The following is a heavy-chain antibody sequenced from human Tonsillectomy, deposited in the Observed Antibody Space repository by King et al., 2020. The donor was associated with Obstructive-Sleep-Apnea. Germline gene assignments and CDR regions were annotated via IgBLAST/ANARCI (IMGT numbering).Heavy chain of an antibody. Sequence: VQLVESGGGVVQPGRSLRLSCAASGFTFSSYGMHWVRQAPGKGLEWVAVIWYDGSNKYYADSVKGRFTISRDNSKNTLYLQMNSLRAEDTAVYYCAKDWGPYSGSYYYYYGMDVWGQGTTVTVSS. CDR3: AKDWGPYSGSYYYYYGMDV. CDR1: GFTFSSYG. D-gene: IGHD1-26*01. V-gene: IGHV3-33*06. CDR2: IWYDGSNK. J-gene: IGHJ6*02.